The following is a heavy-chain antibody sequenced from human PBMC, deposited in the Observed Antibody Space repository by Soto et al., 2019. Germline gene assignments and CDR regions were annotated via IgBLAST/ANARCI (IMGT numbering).Heavy chain of an antibody. Sequence: GGSLRLSCAASGFTFSSYSMNWVRQAPGKGLEWVSSISSSSSYIYYADSVKGRFTISRDNAKNSLYLQMNSLRAEDTAVYYCASPINYYDSSGYSDYWGQGTLVTVSS. CDR2: ISSSSSYI. CDR1: GFTFSSYS. V-gene: IGHV3-21*01. CDR3: ASPINYYDSSGYSDY. D-gene: IGHD3-22*01. J-gene: IGHJ4*02.